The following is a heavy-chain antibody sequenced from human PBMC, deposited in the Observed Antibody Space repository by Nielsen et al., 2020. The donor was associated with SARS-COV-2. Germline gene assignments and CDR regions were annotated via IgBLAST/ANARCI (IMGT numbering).Heavy chain of an antibody. CDR2: INSDGSST. CDR3: ARGGGYYDYVWGSYRPWGGMDV. D-gene: IGHD3-16*02. Sequence: GESLKISCAASGFTFSSYWMHWVRQAPGKGLVWVSRINSDGSSTSYADSVKGRFTISRDNAKNTLYLQMNSLRAEDTAVYYCARGGGYYDYVWGSYRPWGGMDVWGQGTTVTVSS. CDR1: GFTFSSYW. V-gene: IGHV3-74*01. J-gene: IGHJ6*02.